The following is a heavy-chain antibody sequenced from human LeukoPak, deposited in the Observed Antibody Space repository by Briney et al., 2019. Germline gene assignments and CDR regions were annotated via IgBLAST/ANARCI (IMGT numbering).Heavy chain of an antibody. CDR3: ARESGSAIPNWFDP. CDR1: GFTFSSYW. Sequence: GGSLRLSCAASGFTFSSYWMSWVRQAPGKGLEWVANIKQDGSEKYYVDSVKSRFTISRDNAKNSLYLQMNSLRAEDTAVYYCARESGSAIPNWFDPWGQGTLVTVSS. D-gene: IGHD2-2*01. V-gene: IGHV3-7*01. CDR2: IKQDGSEK. J-gene: IGHJ5*02.